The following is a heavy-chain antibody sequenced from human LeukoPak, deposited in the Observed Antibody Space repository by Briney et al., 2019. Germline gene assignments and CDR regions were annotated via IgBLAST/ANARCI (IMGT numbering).Heavy chain of an antibody. Sequence: SETLSPTCAVYGGSFSGYYWSWIRQPPGKGLEWIGEINHSGSTNYNPSLKSRVTISVDTSKNQFSLKLSSVTAADTAVYYCARGPIVYCSSTSCLFFDYWGQGTLVTVSS. D-gene: IGHD2-2*01. CDR2: INHSGST. CDR1: GGSFSGYY. V-gene: IGHV4-34*01. CDR3: ARGPIVYCSSTSCLFFDY. J-gene: IGHJ4*02.